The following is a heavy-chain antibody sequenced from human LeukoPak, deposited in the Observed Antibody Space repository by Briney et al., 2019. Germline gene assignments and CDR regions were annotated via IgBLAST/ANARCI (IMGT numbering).Heavy chain of an antibody. J-gene: IGHJ4*02. D-gene: IGHD5-18*01. V-gene: IGHV4-59*01. CDR2: IHYRGST. CDR1: VGSISSYY. Sequence: PSETLSLTCTVSVGSISSYYWSWIRQSPGEGLEWIGYIHYRGSTNYNPSLKSRVTISVDTSKNQFSLKLSSLTAADTAVYYCARSVLGYSYGLHIDYWGQGTLVTASS. CDR3: ARSVLGYSYGLHIDY.